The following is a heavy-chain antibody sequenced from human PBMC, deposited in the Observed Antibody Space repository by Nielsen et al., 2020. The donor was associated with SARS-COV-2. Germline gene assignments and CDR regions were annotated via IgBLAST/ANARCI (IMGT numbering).Heavy chain of an antibody. CDR1: GFTFSSYA. V-gene: IGHV3-23*01. D-gene: IGHD6-13*01. CDR3: AKGGVWEQLARAGDYYYYYGMDV. Sequence: GESLKISCAASGFTFSSYAMSWVRQAPGKGLEWVSAISGSGGSTYYADSVKGRFTISRDNSKNTLYLQMNSLRAEDTAVYYCAKGGVWEQLARAGDYYYYYGMDVWGQGTTVTVSS. J-gene: IGHJ6*02. CDR2: ISGSGGST.